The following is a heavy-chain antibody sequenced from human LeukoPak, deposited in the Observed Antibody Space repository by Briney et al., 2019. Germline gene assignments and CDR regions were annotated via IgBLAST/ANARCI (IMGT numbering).Heavy chain of an antibody. Sequence: GGSLRLSCAVSGCIVSRNYMSWVRQAPGKGLEWVSVIYSADSAYYADSVKGRFTISRDNSENTLYLQMNSLRAEDTALFYCAKDMCSSTSCSRRAFDIWGQGTMVTVSS. CDR2: IYSADSA. CDR1: GCIVSRNY. CDR3: AKDMCSSTSCSRRAFDI. J-gene: IGHJ3*02. V-gene: IGHV3-53*05. D-gene: IGHD2-2*01.